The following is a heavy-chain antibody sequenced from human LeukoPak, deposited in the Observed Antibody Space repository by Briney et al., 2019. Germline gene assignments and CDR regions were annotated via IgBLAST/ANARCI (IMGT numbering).Heavy chain of an antibody. J-gene: IGHJ5*02. D-gene: IGHD6-19*01. CDR2: INPNSGGT. CDR1: GYTFTDYY. V-gene: IGHV1-2*02. CDR3: ARAAEQWLTNWFDP. Sequence: GASVKVSCKASGYTFTDYYMHWVRQAPGQGLEWMGWINPNSGGTNYAQKFQGRLTMTRDTSISTAYMELSRLRSDDTAVYYCARAAEQWLTNWFDPWGQGTLVTVSS.